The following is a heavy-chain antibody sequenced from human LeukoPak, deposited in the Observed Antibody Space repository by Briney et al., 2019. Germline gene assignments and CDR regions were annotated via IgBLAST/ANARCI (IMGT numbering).Heavy chain of an antibody. D-gene: IGHD2-21*01. CDR1: GYTFTNYW. CDR2: IYPGDSDT. CDR3: ARRHLSGGDPYYFDY. V-gene: IGHV5-51*01. J-gene: IGHJ4*02. Sequence: GESLKISCKGSGYTFTNYWIGWVRQMPGKGLEWMGIIYPGDSDTRYSPSFQGQVTISADKSVDTAYLQWSSLKASDSAMYYCARRHLSGGDPYYFDYWGQGTLVTVSS.